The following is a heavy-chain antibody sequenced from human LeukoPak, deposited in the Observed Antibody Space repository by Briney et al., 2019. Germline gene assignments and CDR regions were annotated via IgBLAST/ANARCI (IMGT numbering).Heavy chain of an antibody. CDR1: GFTFSSYS. D-gene: IGHD6-19*01. V-gene: IGHV4-34*08. CDR3: AXXXXXXSGXRPERGYFDY. CDR2: INHSGST. Sequence: GSLRLSCAASGFTFSSYSMNWIRQPPGKGLEWIGEINHSGSTNYNPSLKSRVTISVDTSKNQFSLKLSSVTAADTAVYYCAXXXXXXSGXRPERGYFDYWGQGTLVTVSS. J-gene: IGHJ4*02.